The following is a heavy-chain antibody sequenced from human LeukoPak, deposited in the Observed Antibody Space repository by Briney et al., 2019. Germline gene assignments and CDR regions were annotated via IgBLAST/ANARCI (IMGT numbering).Heavy chain of an antibody. Sequence: GASVKVSCKASGYSFTVSYIHWVRQAPGQGCEWMGWINPNSGVTNYAQKFRGRLTMTRDTSISTAYMELRRLRSDDTGVYYCARDLLRRVASGMLDSWGQGTL. D-gene: IGHD3-3*01. CDR3: ARDLLRRVASGMLDS. CDR2: INPNSGVT. V-gene: IGHV1-2*02. CDR1: GYSFTVSY. J-gene: IGHJ4*02.